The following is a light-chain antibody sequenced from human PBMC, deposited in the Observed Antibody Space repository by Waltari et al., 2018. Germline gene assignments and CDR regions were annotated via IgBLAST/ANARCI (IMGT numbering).Light chain of an antibody. CDR2: EVS. CDR1: SSDIGDYNF. J-gene: IGLJ2*01. Sequence: QSALTQPPSASGSPGQSVTISCTGTSSDIGDYNFVSWYQQHPGKAPKRMIYEVSKRPSGVPDRFSGSKSGYTASLTVSGLQAEDEAEYYCSSYGGRNNLIFGGGTKLTVL. CDR3: SSYGGRNNLI. V-gene: IGLV2-8*01.